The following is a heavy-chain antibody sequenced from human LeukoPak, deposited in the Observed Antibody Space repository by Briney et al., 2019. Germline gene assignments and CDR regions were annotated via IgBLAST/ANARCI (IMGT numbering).Heavy chain of an antibody. CDR2: VSYSRNT. J-gene: IGHJ4*02. V-gene: IGHV4-39*01. D-gene: IGHD2-8*01. CDR1: GASITGTTYY. CDR3: ARRRGPSCTLCYVDF. Sequence: SETLSLTCPVSGASITGTTYYWDWIRQPPGKGLEWIGSVSYSRNTYNPSLKSRATISVDTSKNQFSLKLNSVTAADTAVYYCARRRGPSCTLCYVDFWGQGTLVTVSS.